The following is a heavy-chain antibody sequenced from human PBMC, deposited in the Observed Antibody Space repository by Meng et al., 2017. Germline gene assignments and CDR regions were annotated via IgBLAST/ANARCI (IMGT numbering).Heavy chain of an antibody. V-gene: IGHV4-34*01. D-gene: IGHD3-10*01. CDR1: GWSFSGYY. J-gene: IGHJ3*02. CDR2: INHSGST. CDR3: ARVRRWAFDI. Sequence: QVRLHAWGAVLLKPSDHLCLTCAVYGWSFSGYYGGWIRQPPGKGLEWIGEINHSGSTNYNPSLKNRVTISVDTSKNQFSLKLSSVTAADTAVYYCARVRRWAFDIWGQGTMVTVSS.